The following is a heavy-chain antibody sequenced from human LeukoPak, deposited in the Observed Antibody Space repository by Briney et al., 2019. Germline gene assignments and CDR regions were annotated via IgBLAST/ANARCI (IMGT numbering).Heavy chain of an antibody. CDR3: AKDGALNVLRFLEWFLDAFDI. V-gene: IGHV3-23*01. CDR2: ISGSGGST. Sequence: GGSLRLSCAASGFTFSSYAMSWVRQAPGKGLEWVSAISGSGGSTYYADSVKGRFTISRDNSKNTLYLQMNSLRAEDTAVYYCAKDGALNVLRFLEWFLDAFDIWGQGTMVTVSS. J-gene: IGHJ3*02. D-gene: IGHD3-3*01. CDR1: GFTFSSYA.